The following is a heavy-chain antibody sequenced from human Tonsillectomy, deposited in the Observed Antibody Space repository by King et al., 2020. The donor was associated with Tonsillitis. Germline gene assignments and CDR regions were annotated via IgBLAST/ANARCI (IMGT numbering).Heavy chain of an antibody. CDR3: APATYENVACSGFSTWLAP. CDR2: YDPEDGET. V-gene: IGHV1-24*01. Sequence: QLVQAGAEVKKPGASVKVSCKVSGYTLTELSMHWVRQAPRKGLEWMGGYDPEDGETVFAQKFQGRVTMSEDTSTDTIYMELSSLRSGDTAVYYCAPATYENVACSGFSTWLAPWGQGPLVPVSS. D-gene: IGHD3-3*01. CDR1: GYTLTELS. J-gene: IGHJ5*02.